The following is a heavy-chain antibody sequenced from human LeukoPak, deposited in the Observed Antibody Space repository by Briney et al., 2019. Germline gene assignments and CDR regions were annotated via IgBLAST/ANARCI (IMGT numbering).Heavy chain of an antibody. J-gene: IGHJ3*02. V-gene: IGHV1-46*01. D-gene: IGHD3-3*01. CDR2: INPSGGST. Sequence: ASVKVSCKASGYTFTSYYMHWVRQAPGQGLEWMGIINPSGGSTSYAQKFQGRVTMTRDTSTSTVYMELSSLRSEDTAVYYCASTNNVGSFFEDDAFGIWGQGTMVTVSS. CDR3: ASTNNVGSFFEDDAFGI. CDR1: GYTFTSYY.